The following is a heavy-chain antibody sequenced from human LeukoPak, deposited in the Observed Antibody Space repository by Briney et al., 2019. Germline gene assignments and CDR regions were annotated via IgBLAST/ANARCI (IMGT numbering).Heavy chain of an antibody. V-gene: IGHV1-18*01. Sequence: ASVKVSCKASGYTFTSYDINWVRQATGQGLEWMGWISAYNGNTNYAQKLQGRVTMTTDTSTSTAYMELRSLRSDDTAVYYCARDRSHYYDSSGIFDYWGQGTLVTVSS. CDR3: ARDRSHYYDSSGIFDY. J-gene: IGHJ4*02. CDR1: GYTFTSYD. CDR2: ISAYNGNT. D-gene: IGHD3-22*01.